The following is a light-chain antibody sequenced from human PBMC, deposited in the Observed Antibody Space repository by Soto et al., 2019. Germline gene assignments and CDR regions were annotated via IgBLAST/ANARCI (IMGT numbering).Light chain of an antibody. CDR3: AVWGNNLNGPGV. J-gene: IGLJ3*02. Sequence: QSVLTQPPSASGPPGQRVTIACSASGSTIGSNTVDRYQQLPGTAPKLLIYSNDQRPLGVPDRFSVSRSGTSASLAISGLQPDDEGIYYCAVWGNNLNGPGVFGGGTKLTVL. CDR1: GSTIGSNT. CDR2: SND. V-gene: IGLV1-44*01.